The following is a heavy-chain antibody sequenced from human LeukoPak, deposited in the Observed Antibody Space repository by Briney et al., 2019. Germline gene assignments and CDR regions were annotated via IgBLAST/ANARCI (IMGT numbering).Heavy chain of an antibody. D-gene: IGHD2-15*01. CDR1: GGSLSTYV. Sequence: SVKVSCKAFGGSLSTYVISWVHQAPGQGLEWMGAIIPIFGTTNCAQRFQGRVTITTDESTSTAYMELSSLISGDTAMYYCARGLRDTFCSGGSCYSDYWGQGTLVTVSS. J-gene: IGHJ4*02. V-gene: IGHV1-69*05. CDR2: IIPIFGTT. CDR3: ARGLRDTFCSGGSCYSDY.